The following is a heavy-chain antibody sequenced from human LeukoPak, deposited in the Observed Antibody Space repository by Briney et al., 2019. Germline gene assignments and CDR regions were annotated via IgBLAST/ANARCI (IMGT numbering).Heavy chain of an antibody. J-gene: IGHJ4*02. D-gene: IGHD1-14*01. Sequence: PSQTLSLTCAISGDNVSTNSVAWNWIRQSPSRGLEWLGRTSYRSKWYNDYAVSVKSRITITPDTSKNQFSLQLNSVTPEDTAVYYCARGPGVRIDYWGQGTLVTVSS. CDR1: GDNVSTNSVA. CDR3: ARGPGVRIDY. V-gene: IGHV6-1*01. CDR2: TSYRSKWYN.